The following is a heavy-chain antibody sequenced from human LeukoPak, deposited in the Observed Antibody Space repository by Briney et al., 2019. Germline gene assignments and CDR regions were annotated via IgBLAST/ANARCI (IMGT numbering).Heavy chain of an antibody. D-gene: IGHD6-19*01. J-gene: IGHJ4*02. Sequence: GGSLRLSCAASGFPFSGYTMNWVRQAPGKGLEWVSFIGSSGNTIYYADSVKGRFTVSRDNAKNSLYLQMNTLRAEDTAVYYCARDQWLDYWGQGTLVTVSS. CDR2: IGSSGNTI. V-gene: IGHV3-48*01. CDR3: ARDQWLDY. CDR1: GFPFSGYT.